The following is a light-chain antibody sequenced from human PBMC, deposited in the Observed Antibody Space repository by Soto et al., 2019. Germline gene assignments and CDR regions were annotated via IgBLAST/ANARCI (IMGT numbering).Light chain of an antibody. J-gene: IGKJ2*01. CDR3: QQYNNWPPKYT. V-gene: IGKV3-15*01. CDR1: QSVSSN. Sequence: EIVMTQSPATLSVSPGERATLSCRASQSVSSNLAWYQQKPGQAPRLLIYGASTRATGIPARFSGSGSGTEFPLTISSLQSEDFAVYYCQQYNNWPPKYTFGQGTKVDIK. CDR2: GAS.